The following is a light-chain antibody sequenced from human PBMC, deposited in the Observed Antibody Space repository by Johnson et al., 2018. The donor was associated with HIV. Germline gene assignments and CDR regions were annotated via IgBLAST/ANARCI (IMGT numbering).Light chain of an antibody. CDR1: SSNIGNNY. CDR3: GTWDTSLSAYV. V-gene: IGLV1-51*01. J-gene: IGLJ1*01. CDR2: DNN. Sequence: QPVLTQPPSVSAAPGQKVTISCSGSSSNIGNNYVSWYQQLPGTAPKLLIYDNNKRPSGIPDRFSGSKSVTSATLGITGLQTGDAADYYCGTWDTSLSAYVFGTGTKVTGL.